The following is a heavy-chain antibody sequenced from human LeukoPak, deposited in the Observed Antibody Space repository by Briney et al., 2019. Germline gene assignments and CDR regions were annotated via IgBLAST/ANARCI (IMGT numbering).Heavy chain of an antibody. D-gene: IGHD5-18*01. CDR1: GFTFSSYE. Sequence: PGGSLRLSCAASGFTFSSYEMNWVRQAPGKGLEWVSYISSSGSTIYYADSVKGRFTISRDNSKNTLYLQMNSLRAEDTAVYYCARLMRDTAMVMVYYYYYMDVWGKGTTVTISS. CDR3: ARLMRDTAMVMVYYYYYMDV. CDR2: ISSSGSTI. V-gene: IGHV3-48*03. J-gene: IGHJ6*03.